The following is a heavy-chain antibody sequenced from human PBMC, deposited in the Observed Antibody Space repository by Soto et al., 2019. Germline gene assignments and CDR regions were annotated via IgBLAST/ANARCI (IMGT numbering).Heavy chain of an antibody. CDR2: ISYDGSNK. D-gene: IGHD3-10*01. V-gene: IGHV3-30-3*01. CDR3: ARGMVRGVILWSGMDV. Sequence: QVQLVESGGGVVQPGRSLRLSCAASGFTFSSYAMHWVRQAPGKGLEWVAAISYDGSNKYYADSVKGRFTISRDNSKNTLYLQMNSLRAEDPAVYYCARGMVRGVILWSGMDVWGQGTPVTVSS. J-gene: IGHJ6*02. CDR1: GFTFSSYA.